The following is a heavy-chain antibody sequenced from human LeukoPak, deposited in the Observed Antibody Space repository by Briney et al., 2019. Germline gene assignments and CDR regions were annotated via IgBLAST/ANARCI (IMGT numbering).Heavy chain of an antibody. Sequence: PGGSLRLSCVASGFTFSSYEMNWVRQAPGRGLEWVSYMCFSGSSTYYADSVKGRFTISRDNAKNSLYLQMNSLRAEDTAVYYCARGYSSYYPDAFDIWGQGTMVTVSS. V-gene: IGHV3-48*03. CDR2: MCFSGSST. J-gene: IGHJ3*02. D-gene: IGHD5-12*01. CDR1: GFTFSSYE. CDR3: ARGYSSYYPDAFDI.